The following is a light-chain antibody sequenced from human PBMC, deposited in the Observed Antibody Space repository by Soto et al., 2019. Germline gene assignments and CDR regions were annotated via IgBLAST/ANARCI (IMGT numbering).Light chain of an antibody. Sequence: EAVLTQSPGTLSLSPVERATLSCRASQSVSSSYLARYQQKPGQAPRLLIYGASSRATGIPDRFSGSGSGTDFTLTISRLEPEDFAVYYCQQYGSSPGTFGQGTRLEIK. CDR1: QSVSSSY. CDR3: QQYGSSPGT. V-gene: IGKV3-20*01. J-gene: IGKJ5*01. CDR2: GAS.